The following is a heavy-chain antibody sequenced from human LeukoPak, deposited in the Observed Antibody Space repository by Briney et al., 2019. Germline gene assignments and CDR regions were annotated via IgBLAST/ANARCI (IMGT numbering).Heavy chain of an antibody. CDR3: ARANYVWGSYVY. J-gene: IGHJ4*02. CDR2: IYTGGNT. Sequence: SETLSLTCTVSGGSISDYYWSWIRQPAGKGLEWIGHIYTGGNTNYTPSLESRVTMSVDTSKNQFSLKLRSVTAADTAVYYCARANYVWGSYVYWGQGTLVTVSS. V-gene: IGHV4-4*07. CDR1: GGSISDYY. D-gene: IGHD3-16*01.